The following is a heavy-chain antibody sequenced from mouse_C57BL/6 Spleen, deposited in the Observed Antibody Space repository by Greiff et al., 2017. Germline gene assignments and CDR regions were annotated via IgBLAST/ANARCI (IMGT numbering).Heavy chain of an antibody. CDR1: GYSFTGYF. D-gene: IGHD4-1*01. V-gene: IGHV1-20*01. CDR2: INPYNGDT. Sequence: EVQLQESGPELVKPGDSVKISCKASGYSFTGYFMNWVMQSHGKSLEWIGRINPYNGDTFYNQKFKGKATLTVDKSSSTAHMELRSLTSEDSAVYYCARWEELDYYCDYWGQGTTLTVAS. CDR3: ARWEELDYYCDY. J-gene: IGHJ2*01.